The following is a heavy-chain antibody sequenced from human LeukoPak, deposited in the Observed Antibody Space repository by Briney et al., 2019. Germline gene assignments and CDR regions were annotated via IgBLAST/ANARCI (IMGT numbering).Heavy chain of an antibody. CDR2: ISTSSTTI. CDR3: AKDEKPLLWFGELCDY. Sequence: PGGSLRLSCAASGFTFSDYARNWVRQAPGKGPEWVSYISTSSTTIYYADSVKGRFTISRDNSKNTLYLQMNSLRAEDTAVYYWAKDEKPLLWFGELCDYWGQGTLVTVSS. J-gene: IGHJ4*02. CDR1: GFTFSDYA. V-gene: IGHV3-48*01. D-gene: IGHD3-10*01.